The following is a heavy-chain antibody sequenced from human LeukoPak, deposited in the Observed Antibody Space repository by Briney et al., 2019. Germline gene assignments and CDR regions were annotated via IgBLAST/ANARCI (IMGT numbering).Heavy chain of an antibody. CDR1: GFTFSTYS. V-gene: IGHV3-48*04. J-gene: IGHJ4*02. CDR3: ANLLGPVHFGH. D-gene: IGHD6-19*01. Sequence: GGSLRLSCAASGFTFSTYSMNWVRQAPGKGLEWVSYICSSSSTIYYADSVKGRFTISRDNAKNSLYLQMNSLRAEDTAVYYCANLLGPVHFGHRGQGTLVTVSS. CDR2: ICSSSSTI.